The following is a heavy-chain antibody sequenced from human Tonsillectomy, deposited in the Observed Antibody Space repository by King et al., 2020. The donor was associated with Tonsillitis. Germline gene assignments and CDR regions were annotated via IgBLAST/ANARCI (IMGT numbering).Heavy chain of an antibody. Sequence: QLQESGPGLVKPSETLSLTCTVSGGSITGSNYYWGWIRQPAGKGLEWIGSVYNGGSTYYNRSLKSRVTISVDTSRNQFSLNLSSVTAADTAVYYCARLDQAGRWGRGPLVTVSS. J-gene: IGHJ4*02. D-gene: IGHD2-2*01. CDR1: GGSITGSNYY. CDR3: ARLDQAGR. CDR2: VYNGGST. V-gene: IGHV4-39*01.